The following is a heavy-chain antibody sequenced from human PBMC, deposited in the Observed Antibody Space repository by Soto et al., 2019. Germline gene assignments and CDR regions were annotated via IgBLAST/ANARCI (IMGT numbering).Heavy chain of an antibody. V-gene: IGHV3-74*01. Sequence: PGGSLRLSCAASGFTFSSYWMHWVRQAPGKGLVWVSRINSDGSSTSYADSVKGRFTISRDNAKNTLYLQMNSLRAEDTAVYYCARDPGLYYDFWSGYSLLAYWGQGTLVPVSS. CDR3: ARDPGLYYDFWSGYSLLAY. J-gene: IGHJ4*02. D-gene: IGHD3-3*01. CDR2: INSDGSST. CDR1: GFTFSSYW.